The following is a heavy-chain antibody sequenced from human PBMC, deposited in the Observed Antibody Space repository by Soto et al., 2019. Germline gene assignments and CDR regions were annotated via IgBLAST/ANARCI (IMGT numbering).Heavy chain of an antibody. J-gene: IGHJ4*02. CDR3: ASCLDIYGSFGAHFDY. D-gene: IGHD3-10*01. CDR2: TYDRSKWYN. V-gene: IGHV6-1*01. Sequence: PSQTLSLTCAISGDSVSSNSAAWNWNRQSPSRGLEWLGRTYDRSKWYNDYSVAVKSRITINPDTSKNQIFLQLNSVTPEDTAVYYCASCLDIYGSFGAHFDYWGLGILVTVSS. CDR1: GDSVSSNSAA.